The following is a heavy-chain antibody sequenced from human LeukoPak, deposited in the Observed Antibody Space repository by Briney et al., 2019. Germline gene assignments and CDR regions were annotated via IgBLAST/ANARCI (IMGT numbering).Heavy chain of an antibody. V-gene: IGHV3-7*03. CDR3: ARDWVAGVPFDAFDI. CDR2: IKEDGSEK. J-gene: IGHJ3*02. CDR1: GFTLSSYW. Sequence: PGGSLRLSRAASGFTLSSYWMSWVRQAPGKGLEWVANIKEDGSEKYYVDSVKGRFTTSRDNAKNSLYLHMNSLTAEDTAMYYCARDWVAGVPFDAFDIWGQGTMVSVSS. D-gene: IGHD3-10*01.